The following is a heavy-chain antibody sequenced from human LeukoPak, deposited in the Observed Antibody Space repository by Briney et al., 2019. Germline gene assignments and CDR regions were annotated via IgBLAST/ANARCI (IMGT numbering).Heavy chain of an antibody. CDR1: GGSISSSSYY. D-gene: IGHD7-27*01. CDR2: IYYSGST. CDR3: AREISATGDVSDYFDY. V-gene: IGHV4-39*07. J-gene: IGHJ4*02. Sequence: SETLSLTCTVSGGSISSSSYYWGWIRQPPGKGLEWIGSIYYSGSTYYNPSLKSRVTISVDTSKNQFSLKLSSVTAADTAVHYCAREISATGDVSDYFDYWGQGTLVTVSS.